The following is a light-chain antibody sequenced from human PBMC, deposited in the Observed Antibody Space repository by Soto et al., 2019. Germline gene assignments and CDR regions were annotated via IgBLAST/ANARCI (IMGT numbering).Light chain of an antibody. J-gene: IGKJ5*01. CDR2: EVS. Sequence: DVVMTQTPLSLSVAPGQPASISCKSSQSLLHITGETFLFWYLQKPGQSPQLLIYEVSTRVSGVAGRFRGRGSGNELTTEIHRVETYDVWLYFCLASSTPPPTFGQGTRLGIE. CDR3: LASSTPPPT. V-gene: IGKV2-29*03. CDR1: QSLLHITGETF.